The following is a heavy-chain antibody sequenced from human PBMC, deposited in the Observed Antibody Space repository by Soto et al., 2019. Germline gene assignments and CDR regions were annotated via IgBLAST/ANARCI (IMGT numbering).Heavy chain of an antibody. V-gene: IGHV4-34*01. D-gene: IGHD6-13*01. CDR3: ARVRAAAGTRYFDY. Sequence: PSETLSLTCAVYGGSFSGYYWSWIRQPPGKGLEWIGEINHSGSTNYNPSLKSRVTISVDTSKNQFSLKLSSVTAADTAVYYCARVRAAAGTRYFDYWGQGTLVTVSS. J-gene: IGHJ4*02. CDR2: INHSGST. CDR1: GGSFSGYY.